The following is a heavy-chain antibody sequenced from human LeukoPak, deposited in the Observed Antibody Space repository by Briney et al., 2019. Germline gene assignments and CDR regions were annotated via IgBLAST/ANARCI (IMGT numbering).Heavy chain of an antibody. CDR2: IAYDGSDN. CDR1: GFTINKNG. CDR3: AKCLGNGCYSFDY. D-gene: IGHD2-21*02. Sequence: PARSLTLSCSASGFTINKNGMHWVRHGPPKGLEWVAVIAYDGSDNYNPASGKGRFTISRDNSKNTLYLQLNSLRTDDTAVYYCAKCLGNGCYSFDYWGEGTLVSVSS. V-gene: IGHV3-30*18. J-gene: IGHJ4*02.